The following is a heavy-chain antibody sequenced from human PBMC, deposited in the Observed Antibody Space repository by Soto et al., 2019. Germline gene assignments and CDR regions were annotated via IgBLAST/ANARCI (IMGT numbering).Heavy chain of an antibody. CDR2: IKSKTDGGTT. D-gene: IGHD3-3*01. V-gene: IGHV3-15*07. J-gene: IGHJ6*04. CDR1: GFTFSNAW. CDR3: TAASLRFLEWLGLRLGDSYYGIAV. Sequence: GSLRLSCAASGFTFSNAWMNWVRQAPGKGLEWVGRIKSKTDGGTTDYAAPVKGRFTISRDDSKNTLYLQMNSLKTEDTAVYYCTAASLRFLEWLGLRLGDSYYGIAVWGEGTKVTVSS.